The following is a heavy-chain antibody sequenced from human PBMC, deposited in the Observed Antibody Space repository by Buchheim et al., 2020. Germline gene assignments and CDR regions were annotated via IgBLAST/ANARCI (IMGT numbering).Heavy chain of an antibody. CDR2: IYYSGST. CDR3: ARVSRVVGAKWFDP. J-gene: IGHJ5*02. CDR1: GGPISRYY. D-gene: IGHD1-26*01. Sequence: QVQLQESGPGLVKPSETLSLTCTVSGGPISRYYWSWIRQPPGKGLEWIGYIYYSGSTNYNPSLKSRVTIPVDTSKNQFSLKLSSVTAADTAVYYCARVSRVVGAKWFDPWGQGTL. V-gene: IGHV4-59*01.